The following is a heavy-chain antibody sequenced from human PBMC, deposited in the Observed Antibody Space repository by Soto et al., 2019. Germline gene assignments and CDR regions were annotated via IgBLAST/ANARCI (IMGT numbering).Heavy chain of an antibody. V-gene: IGHV3-30*04. D-gene: IGHD3-3*01. CDR2: ISYDGSNK. J-gene: IGHJ4*02. CDR1: GFTFSSYA. Sequence: GGSLRLSCAASGFTFSSYAMHWVRQAPGKGLEWVAVISYDGSNKYYEDSVKGRFTISRDNSKNTLYLQMNRLRAEDTAVYYCARDLRSWSGHNSDYRGQGTPVTVSS. CDR3: ARDLRSWSGHNSDY.